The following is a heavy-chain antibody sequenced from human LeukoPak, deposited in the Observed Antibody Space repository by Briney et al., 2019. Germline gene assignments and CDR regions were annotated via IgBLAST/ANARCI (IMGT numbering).Heavy chain of an antibody. V-gene: IGHV3-66*01. Sequence: PGGSLRLSCTVSGFTVSINSMSWVRQAPGKGLEWVSFIYSGGNTHYSDSVKGRFTISRDNSKNTLYLQMNSLRAEDTAVYYCARAAYSSTWYSRYFDLWGRGTLVTVSS. CDR3: ARAAYSSTWYSRYFDL. J-gene: IGHJ2*01. D-gene: IGHD6-13*01. CDR2: IYSGGNT. CDR1: GFTVSINS.